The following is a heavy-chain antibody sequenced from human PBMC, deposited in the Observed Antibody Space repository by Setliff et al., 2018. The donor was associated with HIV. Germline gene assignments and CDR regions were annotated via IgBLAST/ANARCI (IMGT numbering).Heavy chain of an antibody. D-gene: IGHD3-10*01. CDR2: VSSSGTT. V-gene: IGHV4-59*02. CDR1: GGSVSNYY. Sequence: PSETLSLTCTVSGGSVSNYYWRWIRQPPGNGLEWFGYVSSSGTTNYTPSLERRRTISVDTSKNQVPLRLSSLTAADTAVYFCARVVSRREDRGTWMKLWLAPDYMDVWGKGTTVTVSS. J-gene: IGHJ6*03. CDR3: ARVVSRREDRGTWMKLWLAPDYMDV.